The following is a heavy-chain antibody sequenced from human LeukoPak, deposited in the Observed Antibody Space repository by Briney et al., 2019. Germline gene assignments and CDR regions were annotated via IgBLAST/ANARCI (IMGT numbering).Heavy chain of an antibody. J-gene: IGHJ5*02. CDR1: GFTFSSYA. Sequence: PGGSLRLSCAASGFTFSSYAMSWVRQAPGKGLEWVSAISGSGGSTYYADSVKGRFTISRDNSKNTLYLQMNSLRAEDTAVYYCAKVPKYYYDSSGYYPNWFDPWGQGTLVTVSS. V-gene: IGHV3-23*01. CDR2: ISGSGGST. D-gene: IGHD3-22*01. CDR3: AKVPKYYYDSSGYYPNWFDP.